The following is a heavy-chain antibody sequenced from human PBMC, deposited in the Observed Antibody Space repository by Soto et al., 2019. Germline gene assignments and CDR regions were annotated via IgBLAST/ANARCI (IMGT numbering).Heavy chain of an antibody. D-gene: IGHD2-2*01. Sequence: EVQLLESGGGLVQPGGSLRLSCAASGFTFSSYAMSWVRQAPGKGLEWVSAISGSGGSTYYADSVKGRFTISRDNSKNTMYLQMNSMRPEDTAVYYCANLYQLLFRGDDAFDIWGQGTMVTVSS. CDR2: ISGSGGST. CDR3: ANLYQLLFRGDDAFDI. CDR1: GFTFSSYA. J-gene: IGHJ3*02. V-gene: IGHV3-23*01.